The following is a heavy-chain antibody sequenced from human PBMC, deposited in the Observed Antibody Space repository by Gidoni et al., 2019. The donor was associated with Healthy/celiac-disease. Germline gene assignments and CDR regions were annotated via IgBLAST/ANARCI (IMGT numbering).Heavy chain of an antibody. D-gene: IGHD3-22*01. CDR3: ARHFTAPGHYYYDSSGYFLDY. CDR2: IYYSGST. J-gene: IGHJ4*02. Sequence: QLQLQESGPGLVKPSETLSLTCTVSGGSISSSSYYWGWIRQPPGKGLEWIGSIYYSGSTYYNPSLKSRVTISVDTSKNQFSLKLSSVTAADTAVYYCARHFTAPGHYYYDSSGYFLDYWGQGTLVTVSS. CDR1: GGSISSSSYY. V-gene: IGHV4-39*01.